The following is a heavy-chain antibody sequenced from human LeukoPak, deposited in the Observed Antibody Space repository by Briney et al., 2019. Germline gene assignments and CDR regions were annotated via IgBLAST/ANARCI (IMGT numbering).Heavy chain of an antibody. V-gene: IGHV4-31*03. D-gene: IGHD3-9*01. CDR1: GGSISSGGYY. Sequence: SQTLSLTCTVSGGSISSGGYYWSWIRQHPGKGLEWIGYIYYSGSTNYNPSLKSRVTISVDTSKNQFSLKLSSVTAADTAVYYCARGLELRYFDWYPPWYFDLWGRGTLVTVSS. CDR2: IYYSGST. J-gene: IGHJ2*01. CDR3: ARGLELRYFDWYPPWYFDL.